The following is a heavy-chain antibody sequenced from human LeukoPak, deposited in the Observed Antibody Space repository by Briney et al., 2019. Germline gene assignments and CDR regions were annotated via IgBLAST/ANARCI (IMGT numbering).Heavy chain of an antibody. V-gene: IGHV4-39*07. CDR2: VYYSGRT. CDR1: GGSISSSSYY. Sequence: ASETLSLICTVSGGSISSSSYYWGWIRQPPGKGLEWIGSVYYSGRTYCSPSLKSRVTISLDTSTNQFSLKLSSVTAADTAVYYCARRPASPVPSTGFDYWGQGILVTVSS. CDR3: ARRPASPVPSTGFDY. J-gene: IGHJ4*02. D-gene: IGHD2-8*02.